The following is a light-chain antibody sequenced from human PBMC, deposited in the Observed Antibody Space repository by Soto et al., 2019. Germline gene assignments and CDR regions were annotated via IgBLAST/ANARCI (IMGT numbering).Light chain of an antibody. CDR3: QQYGSSPIT. CDR1: QSVSSSH. V-gene: IGKV3-20*01. J-gene: IGKJ5*01. CDR2: GAS. Sequence: ENVLTQSPGTLSLSPGERATLCCRASQSVSSSHLAWYQPKPGQAARLLMSGASSRATGIPDRFSGGGSGADFTLPISSMEPEDFAVYYCQQYGSSPITFGQGTRREIK.